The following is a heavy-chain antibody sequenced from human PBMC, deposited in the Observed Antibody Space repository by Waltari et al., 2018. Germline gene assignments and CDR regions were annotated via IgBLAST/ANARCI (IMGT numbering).Heavy chain of an antibody. CDR2: INTNTGNP. CDR1: GYTFTSYA. J-gene: IGHJ6*02. Sequence: QVQLVQSGSELKKPGASVKVSCKASGYTFTSYAMNWVRQAPGQGLEWMGWINTNTGNPTYAQGFTGRFVFSLDTSVSTAYLQISSLKAEDTAVYYCARGLENPMAEGHYYYYYGMDVWGQGTTVTVSS. CDR3: ARGLENPMAEGHYYYYYGMDV. D-gene: IGHD1-1*01. V-gene: IGHV7-4-1*02.